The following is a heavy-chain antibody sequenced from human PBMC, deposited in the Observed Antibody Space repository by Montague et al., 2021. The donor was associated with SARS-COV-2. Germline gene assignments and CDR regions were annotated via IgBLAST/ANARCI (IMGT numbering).Heavy chain of an antibody. CDR3: ASFPSGYYDSSGYHI. CDR2: ISYTGST. CDR1: GGSISTIVNF. D-gene: IGHD3-22*01. Sequence: SETLSLTCTFSGGSISTIVNFWGWIRQPPGKGLEWIGSISYTGSTYHNPSLKSRVTMSVDTSKNQFSLKPNSVTAADTAVYYCASFPSGYYDSSGYHIWGQGTLVTVSS. J-gene: IGHJ4*02. V-gene: IGHV4-39*01.